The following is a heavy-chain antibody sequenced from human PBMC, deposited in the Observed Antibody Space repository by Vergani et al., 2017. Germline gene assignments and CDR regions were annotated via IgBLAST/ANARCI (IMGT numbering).Heavy chain of an antibody. V-gene: IGHV4-30-4*01. D-gene: IGHD6-13*01. Sequence: QVQLQESGPGLVKPSQTLSLTCTVSGGSISSGDYYRSWIRRPPGKGLEWIGYIYYSGSTYYNPSLKSRVTISVDTSKNQFSLKLSSVTAADTAVYYCARENQQQQPEYYFDYWGQGTLVTVSS. CDR1: GGSISSGDYY. J-gene: IGHJ4*02. CDR3: ARENQQQQPEYYFDY. CDR2: IYYSGST.